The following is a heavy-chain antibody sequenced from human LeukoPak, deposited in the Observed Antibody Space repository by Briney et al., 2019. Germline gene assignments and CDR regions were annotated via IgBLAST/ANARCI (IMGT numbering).Heavy chain of an antibody. V-gene: IGHV3-23*01. Sequence: PGGSLRLSCAASGFTFSSYAMSWVRQAPGKGLEWVSAISGSGGSTYYADSVKGRFTISRDNSKNTLYLQMNSLRAEDTAVYYCVKGDGYNLVGYFDYWGQGTLVTVSS. J-gene: IGHJ4*02. CDR1: GFTFSSYA. D-gene: IGHD5-24*01. CDR3: VKGDGYNLVGYFDY. CDR2: ISGSGGST.